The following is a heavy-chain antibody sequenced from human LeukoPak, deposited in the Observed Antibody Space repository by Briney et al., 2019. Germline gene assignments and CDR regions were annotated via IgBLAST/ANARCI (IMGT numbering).Heavy chain of an antibody. CDR1: GFTFSSYA. D-gene: IGHD6-19*01. CDR2: ISGSGGST. V-gene: IGHV3-23*01. Sequence: GRSLRLSCAASGFTFSSYAMSWVRQAPGKGLEWVSAISGSGGSTYYADSVKGRFTISRDNSKNTLYLQMNSLRAEDTAVYYCAKDPGRSYSSGWDFDYWGQGTLVTVSS. CDR3: AKDPGRSYSSGWDFDY. J-gene: IGHJ4*02.